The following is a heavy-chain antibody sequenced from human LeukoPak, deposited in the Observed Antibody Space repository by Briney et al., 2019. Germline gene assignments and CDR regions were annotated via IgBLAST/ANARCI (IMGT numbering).Heavy chain of an antibody. J-gene: IGHJ6*03. CDR3: ARDRGDYDFWSGYSHYYYMDV. CDR2: IYYSGST. Sequence: SETLSLTCTVSGGSISSSSYYWGWIRQPPGKGLEWIGSIYYSGSTYYNPSLKSRVAISVDTSKNQFSLKLSSVTAADTAVYYCARDRGDYDFWSGYSHYYYMDVWGKGTTVTVSS. D-gene: IGHD3-3*01. CDR1: GGSISSSSYY. V-gene: IGHV4-39*07.